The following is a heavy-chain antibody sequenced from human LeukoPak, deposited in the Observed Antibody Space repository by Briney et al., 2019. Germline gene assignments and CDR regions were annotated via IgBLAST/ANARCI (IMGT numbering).Heavy chain of an antibody. J-gene: IGHJ4*02. D-gene: IGHD1-1*01. CDR3: ARGATGICFDY. Sequence: GGSLRLSCAASGFTFSSYAMHWVRQAPGKGLEWVAVISYDGSNKYYADSVKGRFTISRDNSKNTLYLQMNSLRAEDTAVYYCARGATGICFDYWGQGTLVTVSP. V-gene: IGHV3-30-3*01. CDR1: GFTFSSYA. CDR2: ISYDGSNK.